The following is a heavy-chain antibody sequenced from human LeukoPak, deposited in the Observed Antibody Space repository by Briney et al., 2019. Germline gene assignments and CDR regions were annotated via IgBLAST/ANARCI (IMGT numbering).Heavy chain of an antibody. V-gene: IGHV3-23*01. CDR1: GFTFSSYA. D-gene: IGHD3-10*01. CDR3: ARAKPKNMVRGLIMRRESRYYFDY. CDR2: ITGSGGGT. Sequence: GGSLRLSCAASGFTFSSYAMSWVRQAPGKGLEWVSTITGSGGGTYYADSVKGRFTISRDNSKSTLYIQMNSLRAEDTAVYYCARAKPKNMVRGLIMRRESRYYFDYWGQGTLVTVSS. J-gene: IGHJ4*02.